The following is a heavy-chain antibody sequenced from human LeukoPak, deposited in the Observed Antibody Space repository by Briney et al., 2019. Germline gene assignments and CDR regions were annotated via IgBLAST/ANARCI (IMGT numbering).Heavy chain of an antibody. CDR3: AGGIAAAGTPGY. CDR2: IIPIFGTA. J-gene: IGHJ4*02. D-gene: IGHD6-13*01. V-gene: IGHV1-69*13. CDR1: GGTFSSYA. Sequence: SVKVSCKASGGTFSSYAISWVRQAPGQGLEWMGGIIPIFGTANYAQKFQGRVTITADESTSTAYMELSSLRSEDTAVYYCAGGIAAAGTPGYWGQGTLVTVSS.